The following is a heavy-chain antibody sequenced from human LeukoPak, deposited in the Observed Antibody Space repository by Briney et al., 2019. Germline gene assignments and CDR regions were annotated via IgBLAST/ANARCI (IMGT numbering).Heavy chain of an antibody. V-gene: IGHV5-51*01. CDR3: ARGYCGSTSCYFDY. D-gene: IGHD2-2*01. Sequence: KVGESLKISCKGSGYSFTTYWIGWVRQMPGKGLEWMGIIYPGDSDTRYSPSFQGQVTISADKSIRTAYLQWSSLKASDTAIYYCARGYCGSTSCYFDYWGQGTLVTVSS. CDR2: IYPGDSDT. J-gene: IGHJ4*02. CDR1: GYSFTTYW.